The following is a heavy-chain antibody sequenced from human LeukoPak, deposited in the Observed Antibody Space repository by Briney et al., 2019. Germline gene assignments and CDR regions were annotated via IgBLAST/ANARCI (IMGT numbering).Heavy chain of an antibody. CDR2: ISGSGGST. CDR1: GFTFSSYA. D-gene: IGHD3-10*01. J-gene: IGHJ6*02. CDR3: AKRAGDALYYYYYYGMDV. V-gene: IGHV3-23*01. Sequence: GGSLRLSCAASGFTFSSYAMGWVRQAPGKGLEWVSAISGSGGSTYYADSVKGRFTISRDNSKNTLYLQMNSLRAEDTAVYYCAKRAGDALYYYYYYGMDVWGQGTTVTVSS.